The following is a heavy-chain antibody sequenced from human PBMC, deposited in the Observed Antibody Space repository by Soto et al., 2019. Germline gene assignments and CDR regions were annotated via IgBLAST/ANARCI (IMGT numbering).Heavy chain of an antibody. CDR1: GFTFSTYG. CDR2: YGGSGGSR. V-gene: IGHV3-23*01. J-gene: IGHJ6*03. CDR3: VKFRGRAYPYYYMDV. D-gene: IGHD3-10*01. Sequence: DVQLLESGGGLVQGGGSLRLSCVTYGFTFSTYGMTWVRQAPGKGLEWVAYGGSGGSRYYAESVKGRFTVSRDKSKNTLSLEMNSLRAEDTATYYCVKFRGRAYPYYYMDVWGKGTTVTVSS.